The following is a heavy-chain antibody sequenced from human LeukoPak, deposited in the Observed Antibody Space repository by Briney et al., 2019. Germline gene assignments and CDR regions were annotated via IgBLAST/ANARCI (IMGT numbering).Heavy chain of an antibody. CDR2: INPDGGGT. Sequence: GASVKVSCKASGYTFSDYYLHWVRQTPGQGLAWLGWINPDGGGTNYAQRSQGRLIMTRDMSISTAYMELTRLRSDDTAVYYCTRSGLVPATMGAYHHHYGMDVWGQGTMVTVSS. CDR1: GYTFSDYY. J-gene: IGHJ6*02. CDR3: TRSGLVPATMGAYHHHYGMDV. V-gene: IGHV1-2*02. D-gene: IGHD2-2*01.